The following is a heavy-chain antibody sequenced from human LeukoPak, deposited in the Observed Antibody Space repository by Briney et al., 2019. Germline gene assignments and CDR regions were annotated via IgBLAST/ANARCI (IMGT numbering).Heavy chain of an antibody. V-gene: IGHV4-38-2*02. CDR3: ARAGYCSGGSCYSSFDY. CDR2: IYHSGST. CDR1: GFSISGYY. Sequence: SETLSLTCTVSGFSISGYYWGWIRQPPGKGLEWIGTIYHSGSTFYNPSLKSRVTISVDTSKNQFSLKLSSVTAADTAVYYCARAGYCSGGSCYSSFDYWGQGTLVTVSS. J-gene: IGHJ4*02. D-gene: IGHD2-15*01.